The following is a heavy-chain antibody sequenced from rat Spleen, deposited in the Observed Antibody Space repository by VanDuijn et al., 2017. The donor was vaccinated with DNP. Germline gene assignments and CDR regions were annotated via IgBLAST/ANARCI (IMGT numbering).Heavy chain of an antibody. D-gene: IGHD1-1*01. V-gene: IGHV5-7*01. CDR2: ITYDGGST. CDR3: TRQYYYSGDDNWFAY. Sequence: EVQLVESGGGLVQPGRSLKLSCAASGFTFSDYNMAWVRQAPKKGLEWVAIITYDGGSTYYPDSVRGRFTISRDNAKSSLYLQMNSLKSEDTATYYCTRQYYYSGDDNWFAYWGQGTLVTVSS. J-gene: IGHJ3*01. CDR1: GFTFSDYN.